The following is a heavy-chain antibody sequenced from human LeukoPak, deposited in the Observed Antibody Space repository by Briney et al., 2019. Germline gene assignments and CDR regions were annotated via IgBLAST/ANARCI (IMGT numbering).Heavy chain of an antibody. CDR2: ISFDGVYT. CDR1: GFTFSNYA. CDR3: ARDDNWGFDY. V-gene: IGHV3-30*07. Sequence: GGSLRLSCAVSGFTFSNYAMHWVRQAPGKGLEWVALISFDGVYTYYADSVKGRFAISRDNAKNSLYLQMNSLRAEDTAFYYCARDDNWGFDYWGQGALVTVSS. D-gene: IGHD7-27*01. J-gene: IGHJ4*02.